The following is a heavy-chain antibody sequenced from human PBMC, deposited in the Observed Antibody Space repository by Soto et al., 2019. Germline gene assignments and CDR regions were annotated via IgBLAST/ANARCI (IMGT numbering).Heavy chain of an antibody. V-gene: IGHV4-59*01. CDR1: GGSISSYY. Sequence: QVQLQESGPGLVKPSETLSLTCTVSGGSISSYYWSWIRQPPGKGLEWIGYIYYSGSTNYNPSLKSRVTISVDTSKNQFSLKLSSVTAADTAVYYCARAKQAMDVWGQGTTVTFSS. J-gene: IGHJ6*02. CDR2: IYYSGST. D-gene: IGHD6-13*01. CDR3: ARAKQAMDV.